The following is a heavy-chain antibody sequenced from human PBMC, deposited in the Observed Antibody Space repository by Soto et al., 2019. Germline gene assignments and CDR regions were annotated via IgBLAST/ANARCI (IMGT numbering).Heavy chain of an antibody. CDR2: INAGNGNT. D-gene: IGHD3-10*01. CDR3: ARAIWFGELLNRSLDY. Sequence: ASVKVSCKASGYTFTSYAMHWVRQAPGQRLEWMGWINAGNGNTKYSQKFQGRVTITRDTSASTAYMELSSLRSEDTAVYYCARAIWFGELLNRSLDYWGQGTLVTVS. CDR1: GYTFTSYA. V-gene: IGHV1-3*01. J-gene: IGHJ4*02.